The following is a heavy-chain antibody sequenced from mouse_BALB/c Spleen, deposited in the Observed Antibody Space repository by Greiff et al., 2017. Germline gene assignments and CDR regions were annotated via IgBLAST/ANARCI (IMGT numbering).Heavy chain of an antibody. CDR1: GFAFSSYD. D-gene: IGHD1-1*01. CDR2: ISSGGGST. Sequence: EVKVVESGGGLVKPGGSLKLSCAASGFAFSSYDMSWVRQTPEKRLEWVAYISSGGGSTYYPDTVKGRFTISRDNAKNTLYLQMSSLKSEDTAMYYCAGHGGSSSAWFAYWGQGTLVTVSA. J-gene: IGHJ3*01. CDR3: AGHGGSSSAWFAY. V-gene: IGHV5-12-1*01.